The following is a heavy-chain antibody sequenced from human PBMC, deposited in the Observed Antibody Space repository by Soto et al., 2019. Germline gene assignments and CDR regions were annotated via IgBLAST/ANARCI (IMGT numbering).Heavy chain of an antibody. J-gene: IGHJ4*02. Sequence: GGSLRLSCAASGFTFSSYSMNWVRQAPGKGLEWVSSISSSSSYIYYADSVKGRFTISRDNAKNSLYLQMNSLRAEDTALYYCAKARKLWFGELLPDLFDYWGQGTLVTVSS. V-gene: IGHV3-21*04. D-gene: IGHD3-10*01. CDR1: GFTFSSYS. CDR3: AKARKLWFGELLPDLFDY. CDR2: ISSSSSYI.